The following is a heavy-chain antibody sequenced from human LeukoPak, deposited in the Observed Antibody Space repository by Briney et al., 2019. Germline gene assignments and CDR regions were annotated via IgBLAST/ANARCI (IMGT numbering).Heavy chain of an antibody. Sequence: PSETLSLTCTVSGGSISSSSYYWGWIRQPPGKGLEWIGSIYYSGSTYYNPSLKSRVTISVDTSKNQFSLKLSSVTAADTAVYYCARVVRVRGVTPWPDYWGQGTLVTVSS. CDR1: GGSISSSSYY. CDR3: ARVVRVRGVTPWPDY. D-gene: IGHD3-10*01. V-gene: IGHV4-39*07. J-gene: IGHJ4*02. CDR2: IYYSGST.